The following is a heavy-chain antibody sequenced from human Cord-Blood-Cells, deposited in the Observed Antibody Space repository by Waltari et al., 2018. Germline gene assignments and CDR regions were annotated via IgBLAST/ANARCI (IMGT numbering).Heavy chain of an antibody. CDR1: GGTFSSYT. D-gene: IGHD1-7*01. CDR3: ARKNLDGDAFDI. V-gene: IGHV1-69*02. Sequence: QVQLVQSGAEVKKPGSSVKVSCKASGGTFSSYTISWVRQAPGQGLEWMGRIIPILGIANYARKFQGRVTITADKSTSTAFMELSSLRSEDTAVYYCARKNLDGDAFDIWGQGTMVTVSS. CDR2: IIPILGIA. J-gene: IGHJ3*02.